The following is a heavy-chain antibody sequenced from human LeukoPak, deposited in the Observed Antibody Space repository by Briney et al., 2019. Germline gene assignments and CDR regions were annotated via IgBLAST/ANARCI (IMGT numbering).Heavy chain of an antibody. J-gene: IGHJ6*03. D-gene: IGHD6-13*01. CDR2: ISSSSSYI. CDR1: GFTFSSYT. CDR3: ARDPRSSSWRDYYYYMDV. V-gene: IGHV3-21*01. Sequence: GGSLRLSCAASGFTFSSYTMNWVRQAPGKGLEWVSSISSSSSYIYYADSVKGRFTISRDNAKNSLYLQMNSLGAEDTAVYYCARDPRSSSWRDYYYYMDVWGKGTTVTVSS.